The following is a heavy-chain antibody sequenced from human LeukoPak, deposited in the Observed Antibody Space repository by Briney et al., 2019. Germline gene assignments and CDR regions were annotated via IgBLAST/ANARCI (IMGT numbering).Heavy chain of an antibody. CDR1: GFTFSSYG. Sequence: PGGSLRLSCAASGFTFSSYGMHWVRQAPGKGLEWVAFIRYDGSNKYYADSVKGRFTISRDNSKNTLYLQMNSLRAEDTAVYYCAKGGQGYCSSTSCYTACDYWGQGTLVTVSS. CDR2: IRYDGSNK. CDR3: AKGGQGYCSSTSCYTACDY. V-gene: IGHV3-30*02. D-gene: IGHD2-2*02. J-gene: IGHJ4*02.